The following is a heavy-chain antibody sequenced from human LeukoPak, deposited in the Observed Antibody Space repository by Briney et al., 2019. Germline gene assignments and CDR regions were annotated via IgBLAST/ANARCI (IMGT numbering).Heavy chain of an antibody. CDR1: GFTFSSYA. CDR3: ARSGFYCSSTSCYLSYFDY. D-gene: IGHD2-2*01. Sequence: PGGSLRLSCAASGFTFSSYAMHWVCQAPGKALEWVAVMSYDGSNKYYADSVKGRFTISRDNSKNTLYLQMNSLRAEDTAVYYCARSGFYCSSTSCYLSYFDYWGQGTLVTVSS. CDR2: MSYDGSNK. J-gene: IGHJ4*02. V-gene: IGHV3-30*04.